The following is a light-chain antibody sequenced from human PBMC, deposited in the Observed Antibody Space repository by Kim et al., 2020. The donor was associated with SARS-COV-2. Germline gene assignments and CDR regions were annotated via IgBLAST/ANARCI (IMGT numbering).Light chain of an antibody. J-gene: IGKJ1*01. CDR1: QSVSSN. V-gene: IGKV3-15*01. Sequence: SVSPGERATLSCRASQSVSSNLAWYQQKPGQAPRLLIYDASTRATGIPARFSGSGSGTEFTLTISSLQSEDFAVYYCQQYNNWWTFGHGTKVDIK. CDR3: QQYNNWWT. CDR2: DAS.